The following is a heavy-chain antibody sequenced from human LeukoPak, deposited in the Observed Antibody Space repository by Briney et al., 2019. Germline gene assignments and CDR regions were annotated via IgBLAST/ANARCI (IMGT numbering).Heavy chain of an antibody. Sequence: GASVKVSCKASGYTFTGYYMHWVRQAPGQGLEWTGWINPNSGGTNYAQKFQGRVTMTRDTSISTAYMELSRLRSDDTAVYYCARSRLGHCSSTSCYLFDPWGQGTLVTVSS. CDR3: ARSRLGHCSSTSCYLFDP. CDR2: INPNSGGT. CDR1: GYTFTGYY. J-gene: IGHJ5*02. D-gene: IGHD2-2*01. V-gene: IGHV1-2*02.